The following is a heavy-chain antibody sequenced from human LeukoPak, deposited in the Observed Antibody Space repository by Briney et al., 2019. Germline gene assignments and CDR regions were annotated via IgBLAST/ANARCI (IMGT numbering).Heavy chain of an antibody. CDR3: ASGGSSWYSFDY. CDR2: ISSGTSTI. CDR1: GFTFSSYN. V-gene: IGHV3-48*01. D-gene: IGHD6-13*01. Sequence: PGGSLRLSCAASGFTFSSYNMNWVRQAPGKGLEWVSYISSGTSTINYADSVKGRFTISRDNAKNSLYLQMNSLRADDTAVYYCASGGSSWYSFDYWGQGTLVTVSS. J-gene: IGHJ4*02.